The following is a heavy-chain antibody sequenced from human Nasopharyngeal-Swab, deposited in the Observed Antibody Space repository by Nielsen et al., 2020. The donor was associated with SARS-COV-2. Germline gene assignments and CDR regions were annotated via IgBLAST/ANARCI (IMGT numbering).Heavy chain of an antibody. CDR1: GFTFSDYY. Sequence: GSLRLSCAASGFTFSDYYMSWIRQAPGKGLEWVSYISSSSSYTNYADSVKGRFTISRDNAKNSLYLQMNSLRAEDTAVYYCASSPGDILTGYYLWGQGSLVTVSS. V-gene: IGHV3-11*06. CDR3: ASSPGDILTGYYL. CDR2: ISSSSSYT. D-gene: IGHD3-9*01. J-gene: IGHJ4*02.